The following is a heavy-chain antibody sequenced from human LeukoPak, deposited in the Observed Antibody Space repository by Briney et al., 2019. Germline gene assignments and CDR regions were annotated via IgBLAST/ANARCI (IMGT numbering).Heavy chain of an antibody. D-gene: IGHD3-22*01. CDR2: ISSSSSYI. Sequence: GGSLRLSCAASGFTFSSYSMNWVRQAPGKGLESVSSISSSSSYIYYADSVKGRFTISRDNAKNSLYLQMNSLRAEDTAVYYCATFGSSGFAFDIWGQGTMVTVSS. CDR1: GFTFSSYS. J-gene: IGHJ3*02. V-gene: IGHV3-21*01. CDR3: ATFGSSGFAFDI.